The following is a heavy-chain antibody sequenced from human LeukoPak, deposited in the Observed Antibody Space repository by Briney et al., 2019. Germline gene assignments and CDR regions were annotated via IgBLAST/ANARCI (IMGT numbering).Heavy chain of an antibody. CDR1: GYSFTSYW. V-gene: IGHV5-51*01. D-gene: IGHD6-13*01. CDR3: ASTSYSSSWHFDY. Sequence: GESLKISCKGSGYSFTSYWIGWVRQMPGKGLEWMGIIYPGDSDTRYSPSFQGQVTISADRSISTAYLQWSSLKASDTAMYYCASTSYSSSWHFDYWGQGTLVTVSS. J-gene: IGHJ4*02. CDR2: IYPGDSDT.